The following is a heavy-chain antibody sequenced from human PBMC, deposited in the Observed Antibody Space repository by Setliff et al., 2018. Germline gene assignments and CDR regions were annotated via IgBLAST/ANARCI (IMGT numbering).Heavy chain of an antibody. CDR1: GFTFSNHW. D-gene: IGHD1-26*01. CDR3: TRDWGGVGATNAFDI. CDR2: IRNDGSNT. V-gene: IGHV3-74*01. J-gene: IGHJ3*02. Sequence: GGSLRLSCATSGFTFSNHWMHWLRQAPGEGLVWVSRIRNDGSNTTYADSVKGRFTISRDNAKNTVYLQMTRLAAEDTAVYYCTRDWGGVGATNAFDIWGQGTTVTVSS.